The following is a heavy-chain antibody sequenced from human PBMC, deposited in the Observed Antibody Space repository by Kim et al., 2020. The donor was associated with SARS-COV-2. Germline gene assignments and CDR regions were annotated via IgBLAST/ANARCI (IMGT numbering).Heavy chain of an antibody. CDR3: TKDIKKTNWFDP. V-gene: IGHV3-74*01. J-gene: IGHJ5*02. Sequence: SYGDSVKGRITISRDKAKNSLYLQIDSLRAEDTALYYCTKDIKKTNWFDPWGQGTLVTVSS.